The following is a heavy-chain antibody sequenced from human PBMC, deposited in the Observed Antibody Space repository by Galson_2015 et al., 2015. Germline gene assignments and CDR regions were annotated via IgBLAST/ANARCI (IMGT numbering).Heavy chain of an antibody. CDR1: GYTFTSYA. V-gene: IGHV1-3*01. Sequence: SVKVSCKASGYTFTSYAMHWVRQAPGQRLEWMGWINAGNGNTKYSQKFQGRVTITRDTSASTVYMDLSSLRSEDTAVYYCARAIAVAGTDYWGQGTLVTASS. CDR2: INAGNGNT. J-gene: IGHJ4*02. CDR3: ARAIAVAGTDY. D-gene: IGHD6-19*01.